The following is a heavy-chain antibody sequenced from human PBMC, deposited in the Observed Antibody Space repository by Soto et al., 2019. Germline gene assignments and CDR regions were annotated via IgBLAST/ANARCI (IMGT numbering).Heavy chain of an antibody. CDR2: IKQDGSEK. V-gene: IGHV3-7*03. Sequence: GGSLRLSCAASGFTFSSYWMIWVRQAPGKGLEWVANIKQDGSEKYYVDSVKGRFTISRDNAKNSLYLQMNSLRAEDTAVYYCARAGSSSSTLWYYYYGMDVWGQGTTVTVSS. D-gene: IGHD6-6*01. CDR1: GFTFSSYW. J-gene: IGHJ6*02. CDR3: ARAGSSSSTLWYYYYGMDV.